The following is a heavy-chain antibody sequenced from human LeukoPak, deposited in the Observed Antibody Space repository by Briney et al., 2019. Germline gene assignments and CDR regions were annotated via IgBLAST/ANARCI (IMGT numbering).Heavy chain of an antibody. V-gene: IGHV4-4*09. CDR1: GDSISTYY. CDR3: AKTGRPNNSGWYRWFDP. D-gene: IGHD6-19*01. Sequence: SETLSLTCTASGDSISTYYWSWIRQPPGKGLEWIGCICNSGGTNYNPSLKSRVTISVDTSKNQFSLNLSSVTAADTAVYYCAKTGRPNNSGWYRWFDPWGQGTLVTVSS. J-gene: IGHJ5*02. CDR2: ICNSGGT.